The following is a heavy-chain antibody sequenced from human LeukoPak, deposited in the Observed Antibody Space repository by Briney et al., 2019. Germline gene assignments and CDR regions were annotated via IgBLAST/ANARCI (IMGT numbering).Heavy chain of an antibody. V-gene: IGHV4-59*11. CDR1: GGSIGSHY. J-gene: IGHJ4*02. CDR2: IYYSGST. Sequence: PSETLSLTCTVSGGSIGSHYWSWIRQPPGKGLEWIGYIYYSGSTNYNPSLKSRVTISVDTSKNQFSLKLSSVTAADTAVYYCARGLRLGELSFGFDYWGQGTLVTVSS. D-gene: IGHD3-16*02. CDR3: ARGLRLGELSFGFDY.